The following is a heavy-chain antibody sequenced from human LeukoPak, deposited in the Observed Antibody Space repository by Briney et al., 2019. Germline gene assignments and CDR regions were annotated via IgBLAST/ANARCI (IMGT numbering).Heavy chain of an antibody. CDR1: GGSISSYY. D-gene: IGHD5-18*01. CDR3: ARDPHSYGRGGFDY. CDR2: IYYSGST. Sequence: SETLSLTCTVSGGSISSYYWSWIRQPPGKGLEWIGYIYYSGSTNYNPSLKSRVTISVDTSKNQFSLKLSSVTAADTAVYYCARDPHSYGRGGFDYWGQGTLVTVSS. J-gene: IGHJ4*02. V-gene: IGHV4-59*01.